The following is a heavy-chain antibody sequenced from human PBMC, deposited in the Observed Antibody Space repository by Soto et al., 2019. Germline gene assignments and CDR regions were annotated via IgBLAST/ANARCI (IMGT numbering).Heavy chain of an antibody. Sequence: GASVKVSCKASGYTFTSYGISWVRQAPGQGLEWMGWISAYNGNTNYAQKLQGRVTMTTDTSTSTAYMELRSLRSDDTAVYYCARDPTTYYYDSSGYYPFDYWGQGTLGTVSS. J-gene: IGHJ4*02. V-gene: IGHV1-18*04. CDR1: GYTFTSYG. CDR3: ARDPTTYYYDSSGYYPFDY. CDR2: ISAYNGNT. D-gene: IGHD3-22*01.